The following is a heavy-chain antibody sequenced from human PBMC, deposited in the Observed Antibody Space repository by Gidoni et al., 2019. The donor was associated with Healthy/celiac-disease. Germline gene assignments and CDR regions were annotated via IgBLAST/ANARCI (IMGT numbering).Heavy chain of an antibody. J-gene: IGHJ4*02. CDR1: GFTFSSSA. D-gene: IGHD3-3*01. CDR3: AAGYYDFWSGYYPIDY. V-gene: IGHV3-23*01. CDR2: ISGSGGST. Sequence: EVQLLESGGGLVQPGGSLRLSCAASGFTFSSSAMSWVRQAPGKGLEWGSAISGSGGSTYYADSVKGRFTISRDNSKNTLYLQMNSLRAEDTAVYYCAAGYYDFWSGYYPIDYWGQGTLVTVSS.